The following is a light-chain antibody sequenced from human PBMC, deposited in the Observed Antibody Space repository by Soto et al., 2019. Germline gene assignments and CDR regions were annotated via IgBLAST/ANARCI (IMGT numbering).Light chain of an antibody. CDR3: QAWDSSTL. V-gene: IGLV3-1*01. Sequence: SYELTQPPSVSVSPGQTASITCSGDKLGDKYACWYQQNPGQSPVLVIYQDSKRPSGIPERFSGSNSGNTATLTISGTQAMDEADYYCQAWDSSTLFGGGSKLTVL. CDR1: KLGDKY. CDR2: QDS. J-gene: IGLJ2*01.